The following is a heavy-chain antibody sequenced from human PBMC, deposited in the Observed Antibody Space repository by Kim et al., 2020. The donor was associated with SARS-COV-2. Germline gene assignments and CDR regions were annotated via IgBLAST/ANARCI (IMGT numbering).Heavy chain of an antibody. J-gene: IGHJ3*02. CDR1: GGSISSSSYY. Sequence: SETLSLTCTVSGGSISSSSYYWGWIRQPPGKGLEWIGSIYYSGSTYYNPSLKSRVTISVDTSKNQFSLKLISVTAADTAVYYCASMVRGLMSLDAFDIWGQGTMVTVSS. D-gene: IGHD3-10*01. V-gene: IGHV4-39*01. CDR3: ASMVRGLMSLDAFDI. CDR2: IYYSGST.